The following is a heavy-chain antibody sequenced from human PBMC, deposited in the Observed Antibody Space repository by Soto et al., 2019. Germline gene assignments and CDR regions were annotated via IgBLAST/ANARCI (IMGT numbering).Heavy chain of an antibody. V-gene: IGHV4-30-4*08. CDR3: DRGGARWPGYFDS. CDR2: ICDSGSS. J-gene: IGHJ4*02. Sequence: TLSLTCSVSGVSISGDYYWSWIRQSPEKGLEWIGYICDSGSSYSNPALQSRLSMSLDRSKNRFSLKLRSVTDPNTAVYSGDRGGARWPGYFDSCGQGALVIVSS. D-gene: IGHD2-15*01. CDR1: GVSISGDYY.